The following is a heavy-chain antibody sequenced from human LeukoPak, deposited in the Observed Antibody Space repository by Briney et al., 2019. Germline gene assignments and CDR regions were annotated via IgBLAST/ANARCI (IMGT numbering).Heavy chain of an antibody. V-gene: IGHV4-59*08. Sequence: PSETLSLTCTVSGGSISSYYWSWIRQPPGKGLEWIGYIYYSGSTNYNPSLKSRVTISVDTSKNQFSLKLSSVTAADTAVYYCARRAVLRAFDIWGQGTMVTVSS. CDR1: GGSISSYY. D-gene: IGHD2/OR15-2a*01. CDR3: ARRAVLRAFDI. J-gene: IGHJ3*02. CDR2: IYYSGST.